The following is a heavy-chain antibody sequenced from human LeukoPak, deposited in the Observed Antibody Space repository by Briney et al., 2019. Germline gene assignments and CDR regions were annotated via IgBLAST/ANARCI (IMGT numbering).Heavy chain of an antibody. V-gene: IGHV3-53*01. J-gene: IGHJ4*02. CDR2: IYSTGDT. CDR1: EFRVSNNY. D-gene: IGHD7-27*01. CDR3: GTGTNWGY. Sequence: RPGGSLRLSCAASEFRVSNNYMTWVRQAPGKGLEWVSTIYSTGDTSYADSVKGRFTNSRDKSKNTLYLQMSSLRADDTAVYYCGTGTNWGYWGQGTLVTVSS.